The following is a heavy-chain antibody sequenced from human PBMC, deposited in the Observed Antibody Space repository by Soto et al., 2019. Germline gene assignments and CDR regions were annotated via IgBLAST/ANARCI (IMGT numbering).Heavy chain of an antibody. Sequence: GASVKVSCKASGGTFSSYAISWVRQAPGQGLEWMGGIIPIFGTANYAQKFQGRVTITADESTSTAYMELSSLRSEDTAVYYCASGSYRQAVNWFDPWGQGTLVTVSS. CDR2: IIPIFGTA. D-gene: IGHD1-26*01. V-gene: IGHV1-69*13. CDR1: GGTFSSYA. J-gene: IGHJ5*02. CDR3: ASGSYRQAVNWFDP.